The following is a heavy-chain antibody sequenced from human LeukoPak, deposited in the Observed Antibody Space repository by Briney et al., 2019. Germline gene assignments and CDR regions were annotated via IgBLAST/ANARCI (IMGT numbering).Heavy chain of an antibody. D-gene: IGHD2-21*02. CDR2: IRYDGSNK. CDR3: AKELAYCGGDCYSAFDM. J-gene: IGHJ3*02. V-gene: IGHV3-30*02. CDR1: GFTFSNYA. Sequence: GGSLRLSCAASGFTFSNYAMHWVRQAPGKGLEWVAFIRYDGSNKYYADSVKGRFTISRDNSKNTLYLQMNSLKTEDTAMYYCAKELAYCGGDCYSAFDMWGQGTMVTVSS.